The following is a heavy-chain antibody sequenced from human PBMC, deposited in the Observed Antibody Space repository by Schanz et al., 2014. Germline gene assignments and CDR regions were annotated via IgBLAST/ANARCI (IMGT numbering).Heavy chain of an antibody. V-gene: IGHV3-23*01. CDR3: ARWFLIRGVILDS. J-gene: IGHJ4*02. Sequence: DVHLLESGGTLVRPGGSLRLSCAASGFTFSTYAMAWVRQAPGKGLEWVSSINTGGDSTYYADSVKGRFTISRDNSRDTVYLQMNSLRADDTAMYYCARWFLIRGVILDSWGQGTLVTVSS. D-gene: IGHD3-10*01. CDR1: GFTFSTYA. CDR2: INTGGDST.